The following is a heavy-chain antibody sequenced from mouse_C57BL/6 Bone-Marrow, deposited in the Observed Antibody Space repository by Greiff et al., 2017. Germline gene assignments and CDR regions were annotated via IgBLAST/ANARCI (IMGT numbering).Heavy chain of an antibody. D-gene: IGHD2-3*01. CDR1: GYTFTSYW. Sequence: VQLQQPGAELVMPGASVKLSCKASGYTFTSYWMHWVTQRPGQGLEWIGEIDPSDSYTNYNQKFKGKSTLTVDKSSSTAYMQLSSLTSEDSAVYYCARDGYYSYYFDYWGQGTTLTVSS. CDR2: IDPSDSYT. CDR3: ARDGYYSYYFDY. V-gene: IGHV1-69*01. J-gene: IGHJ2*01.